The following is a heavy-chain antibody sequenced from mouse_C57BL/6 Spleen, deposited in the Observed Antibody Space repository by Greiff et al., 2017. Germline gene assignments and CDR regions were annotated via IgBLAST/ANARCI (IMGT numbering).Heavy chain of an antibody. V-gene: IGHV5-12*01. CDR1: GFTFSDYY. CDR3: ARGTTVVAGFDY. Sequence: EVKLMESGGGLVQPGGSLKLSCAASGFTFSDYYMYWVRQTPEKRLEWVAYISNGGGSTYYPDTVKGRFTISRDNAKNTLYLQMSRLKSEDTAMYYCARGTTVVAGFDYWGQGTTLTVSS. J-gene: IGHJ2*01. D-gene: IGHD1-1*01. CDR2: ISNGGGST.